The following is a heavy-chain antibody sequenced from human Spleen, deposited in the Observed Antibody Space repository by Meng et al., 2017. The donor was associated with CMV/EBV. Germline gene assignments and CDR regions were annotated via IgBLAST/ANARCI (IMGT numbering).Heavy chain of an antibody. CDR2: ITSDGSST. CDR1: GFTFNTYW. V-gene: IGHV3-74*01. D-gene: IGHD3-22*01. CDR3: AREYRLKYDSSGFDF. Sequence: GGSLRLSCAASGFTFNTYWMHWVRQAPGKGLVWVSRITSDGSSTTYADSVTGRFTISRDNAKNTLYLQMNSLGAEDTTVYYCAREYRLKYDSSGFDFWGQGTLVTVSS. J-gene: IGHJ4*02.